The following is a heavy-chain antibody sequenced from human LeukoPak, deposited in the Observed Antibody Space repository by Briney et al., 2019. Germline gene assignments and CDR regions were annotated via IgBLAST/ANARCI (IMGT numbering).Heavy chain of an antibody. CDR1: GFTFSSYA. CDR3: AGERRYSYGFDY. D-gene: IGHD5-18*01. Sequence: GRSLRLSCAASGFTFSSYAMHWVRQAPGKGLEWVAVISYDGSNKYYADSVKGRFTISRDNSKNTLYLQMNSLRAEDTAVYYCAGERRYSYGFDYWGQGTLVTVSS. J-gene: IGHJ4*02. V-gene: IGHV3-30*04. CDR2: ISYDGSNK.